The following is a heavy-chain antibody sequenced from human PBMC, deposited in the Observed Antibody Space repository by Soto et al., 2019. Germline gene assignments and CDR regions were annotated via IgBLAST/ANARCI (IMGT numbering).Heavy chain of an antibody. Sequence: QVQLVQSGAEVKKPGSSVKVSCKASAGTFSTSAISWVRQAPGQGLEWVGGIMPVFPTPDYAQNFQGRVTITADESTTTAYLELTSLRADATAMYYWARDKDRLQLGGNYYYMLDVWGQGTAITVSS. CDR2: IMPVFPTP. J-gene: IGHJ6*02. CDR3: ARDKDRLQLGGNYYYMLDV. CDR1: AGTFSTSA. D-gene: IGHD1-1*01. V-gene: IGHV1-69*12.